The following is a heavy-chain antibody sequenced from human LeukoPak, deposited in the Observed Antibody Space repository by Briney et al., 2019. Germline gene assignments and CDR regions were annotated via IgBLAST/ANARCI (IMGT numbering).Heavy chain of an antibody. CDR1: GFTFSNYW. D-gene: IGHD3-22*01. CDR2: IKQDGSEK. CDR3: ARGAYYYED. V-gene: IGHV3-7*01. J-gene: IGHJ4*02. Sequence: GGSLRLSCAASGFTFSNYWMTWVRQAPGKGLEWVASIKQDGSEKYYVDSVKGRFTISRDNAKNSLYLQMNSLRAEDTAVYYCARGAYYYEDWGQGTLVTVSS.